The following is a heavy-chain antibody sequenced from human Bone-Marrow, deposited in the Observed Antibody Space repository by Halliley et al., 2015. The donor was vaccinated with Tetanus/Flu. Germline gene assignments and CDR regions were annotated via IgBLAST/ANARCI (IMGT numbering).Heavy chain of an antibody. J-gene: IGHJ4*02. D-gene: IGHD3-22*01. CDR2: IGPSGGST. V-gene: IGHV1-46*01. CDR3: AGLFYYDSSEDY. CDR1: GNTFTSDF. Sequence: QVQLVQSGAEVKKPGASVKISCKASGNTFTSDFMHWVRQAPGKGLEWMGIIGPSGGSTSFPQKFQGRVTMSRDTSTSTVYMKLSGLRSEDTAVYYCAGLFYYDSSEDYWGQGSLVPVSS.